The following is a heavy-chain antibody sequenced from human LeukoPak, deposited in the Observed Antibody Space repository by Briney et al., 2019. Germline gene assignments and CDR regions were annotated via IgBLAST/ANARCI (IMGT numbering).Heavy chain of an antibody. D-gene: IGHD2-2*01. Sequence: SQTLSLTCTVSGGSISSGGYYWSWIRQPPGKGPEWIGYIYHSGSTYYNPSLKSRVTISVDRSKNQFSLKLSSVTAADTAVYYCASGDIVVVPGSYFQHWGQGTLVTVSS. CDR3: ASGDIVVVPGSYFQH. J-gene: IGHJ1*01. V-gene: IGHV4-30-2*01. CDR1: GGSISSGGYY. CDR2: IYHSGST.